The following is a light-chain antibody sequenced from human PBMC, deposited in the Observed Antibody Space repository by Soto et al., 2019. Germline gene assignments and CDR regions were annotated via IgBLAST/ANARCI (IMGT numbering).Light chain of an antibody. CDR1: QSVSSN. CDR3: QQYNTWPFT. Sequence: EIVMTQSPATLSVSPGERATLSCRASQSVSSNLAWYQQKPGQAPMLLIYGASTRATGIPARFSGSGSGTEFTLTISSMQSEDCAVYYCQQYNTWPFTFGPGTKVDIK. CDR2: GAS. V-gene: IGKV3-15*01. J-gene: IGKJ3*01.